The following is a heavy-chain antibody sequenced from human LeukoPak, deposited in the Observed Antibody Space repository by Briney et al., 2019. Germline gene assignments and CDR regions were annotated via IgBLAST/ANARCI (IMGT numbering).Heavy chain of an antibody. CDR2: IKQDGSEK. V-gene: IGHV3-7*01. CDR1: GFTFSSYW. J-gene: IGHJ4*02. CDR3: ARAAAHYDILTGYSYYFDY. D-gene: IGHD3-9*01. Sequence: PGGSLRLSCAASGFTFSSYWMSWVRQAPGTGLEWVANIKQDGSEKYYVDSVKGRFTISRDNAKNSLYLQMNSLRAEDTAVYYCARAAAHYDILTGYSYYFDYWGQGTLVTVSS.